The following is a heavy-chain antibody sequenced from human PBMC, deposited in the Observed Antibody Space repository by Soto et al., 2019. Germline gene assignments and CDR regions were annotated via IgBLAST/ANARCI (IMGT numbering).Heavy chain of an antibody. Sequence: EVQLVESGGGLVQPGGSLRLSCAASGFTFSSYSMNWVRQAPGKGLEWVSYISSSSSTIYYADSVKGRFTISRDNAKNSLYLQMNSLRDEDTAVYYCAYRDADDYGDYSPHFDYWGQGTLVTVSS. CDR1: GFTFSSYS. J-gene: IGHJ4*02. V-gene: IGHV3-48*02. CDR2: ISSSSSTI. CDR3: AYRDADDYGDYSPHFDY. D-gene: IGHD4-17*01.